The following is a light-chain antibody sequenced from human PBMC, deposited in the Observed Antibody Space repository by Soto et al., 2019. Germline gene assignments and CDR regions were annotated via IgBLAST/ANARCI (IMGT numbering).Light chain of an antibody. Sequence: DIQMTQSPSTLSASVGDRVTITCRASQSISSWLAWYQQKPGKAPKLLIYKASSLESGVPSRFNGSGSGTEFTLTISSLQPDDFATYYCQQYNSYSFGQGTKVEI. V-gene: IGKV1-5*03. J-gene: IGKJ1*01. CDR3: QQYNSYS. CDR1: QSISSW. CDR2: KAS.